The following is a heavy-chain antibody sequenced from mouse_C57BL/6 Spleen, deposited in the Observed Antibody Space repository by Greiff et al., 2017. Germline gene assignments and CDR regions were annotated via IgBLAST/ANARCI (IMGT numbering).Heavy chain of an antibody. CDR1: GYTFTSYW. D-gene: IGHD1-1*01. J-gene: IGHJ4*01. CDR3: ARGGTVVDYYYAMDY. Sequence: VQLQQPGAELVMHGASVKLSCKASGYTFTSYWMHWVKQRPGQGLEWIGEIDPSDSYTNYNQKFKGKSTLTVDKSSSTAYMQLSSLTSEDSAVYYWARGGTVVDYYYAMDYWGQGTSVTVSS. V-gene: IGHV1-69*01. CDR2: IDPSDSYT.